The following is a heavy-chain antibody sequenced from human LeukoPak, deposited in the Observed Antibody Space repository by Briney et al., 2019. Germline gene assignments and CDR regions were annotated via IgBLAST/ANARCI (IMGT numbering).Heavy chain of an antibody. J-gene: IGHJ4*02. Sequence: GGSLRLSCAASGFTFSSYAMSWVRQAPGKGLEWVSAISGSGGSTYYADSVKGRFTISRDNSKNTLYLQMNSLRAEDTAVYYCAKVVTMIVVVPYFDYWGQGTLVTVSS. CDR1: GFTFSSYA. D-gene: IGHD3-22*01. CDR2: ISGSGGST. V-gene: IGHV3-23*01. CDR3: AKVVTMIVVVPYFDY.